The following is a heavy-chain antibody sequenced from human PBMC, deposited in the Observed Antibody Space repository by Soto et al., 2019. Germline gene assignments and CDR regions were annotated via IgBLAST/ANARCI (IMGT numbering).Heavy chain of an antibody. CDR2: INSDGSST. CDR1: GFTFSSYW. D-gene: IGHD4-17*01. Sequence: EVQLVESGGGLVQPGGSLRLSCAASGFTFSSYWMHWVRQAPGKGLVWVSRINSDGSSTSYADSVKGRFTISRDNAKNTLYLQMNSLRAEDTAVYYCARSPIDYGDYPGRYWYFDLWGRGTLVTVSS. V-gene: IGHV3-74*01. J-gene: IGHJ2*01. CDR3: ARSPIDYGDYPGRYWYFDL.